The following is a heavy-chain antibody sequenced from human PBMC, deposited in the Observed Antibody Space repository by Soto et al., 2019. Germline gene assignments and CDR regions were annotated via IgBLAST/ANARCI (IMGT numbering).Heavy chain of an antibody. CDR2: IYHSGST. CDR1: GGSISSSSYY. D-gene: IGHD6-13*01. Sequence: SETLSLTCTVSGGSISSSSYYWGWIRQPPGKGLEWIGYIYHSGSTYYNPSLKSRVTISVDRSKNQFSLKLSSVTAADTAVYYCARGGTWIAADFDYWGQGTLVTVSS. J-gene: IGHJ4*02. CDR3: ARGGTWIAADFDY. V-gene: IGHV4-30-2*01.